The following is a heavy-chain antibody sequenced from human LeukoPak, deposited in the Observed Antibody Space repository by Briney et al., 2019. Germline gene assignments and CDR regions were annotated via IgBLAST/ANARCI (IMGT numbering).Heavy chain of an antibody. Sequence: SQTLSLTCAVSGGSISSGGYSWSWIRQPPGKRLEWIGEIHHSGSTNYNPSLKSRVTLSVDKSKNQLSLRLTSVTAADTAVYYCARGGDYRFDYWGQGTLVTVSS. CDR3: ARGGDYRFDY. CDR1: GGSISSGGYS. CDR2: IHHSGST. V-gene: IGHV4-30-2*01. D-gene: IGHD4-17*01. J-gene: IGHJ4*02.